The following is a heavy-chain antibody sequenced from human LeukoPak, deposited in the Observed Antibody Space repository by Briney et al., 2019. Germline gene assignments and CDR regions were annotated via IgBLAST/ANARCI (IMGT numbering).Heavy chain of an antibody. Sequence: PSETLSLTCTVSGGSIRSSTYYWGWIRQPPGKGLEWIGSIFYSGSTYYNPSLKSRVTISVDTSKNQFSVKLNSVTAADTAVYYCARQERSNWDWGERTLVTVSS. CDR1: GGSIRSSTYY. J-gene: IGHJ4*02. V-gene: IGHV4-39*01. CDR3: ARQERSNWD. CDR2: IFYSGST. D-gene: IGHD4-11*01.